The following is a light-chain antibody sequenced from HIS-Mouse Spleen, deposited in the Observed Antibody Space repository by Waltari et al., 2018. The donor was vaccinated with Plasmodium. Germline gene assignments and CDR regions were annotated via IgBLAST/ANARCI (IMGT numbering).Light chain of an antibody. CDR2: EDS. CDR3: YSTDSSGNHRV. Sequence: SYELTQPPSVSVSPGQTARITCSGDALPKKYAYWYQQKSGQAPVLVVYEDSKRPSGITERFSGSSSGKMATLSSSGAQVEDEADYYCYSTDSSGNHRVFGGGTKLTVL. J-gene: IGLJ3*02. V-gene: IGLV3-10*01. CDR1: ALPKKY.